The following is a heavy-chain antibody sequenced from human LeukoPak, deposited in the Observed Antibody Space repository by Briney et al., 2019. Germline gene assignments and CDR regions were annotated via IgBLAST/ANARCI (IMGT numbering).Heavy chain of an antibody. J-gene: IGHJ3*02. CDR2: IYYSGST. CDR1: GGSISNYY. D-gene: IGHD2-2*01. V-gene: IGHV4-59*01. Sequence: PSETLSLTCTVSGGSISNYYWSWIRQPPGKGLEWIGYIYYSGSTNYNPSLKSRVTISVDTSKNQFSLKLSSVTAADTAVYYCASVPAESSYAFDIWGQGTMVTVSS. CDR3: ASVPAESSYAFDI.